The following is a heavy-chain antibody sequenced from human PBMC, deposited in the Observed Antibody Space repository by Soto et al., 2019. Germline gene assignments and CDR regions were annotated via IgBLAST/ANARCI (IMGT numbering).Heavy chain of an antibody. CDR3: ARRGPRVDAFDI. D-gene: IGHD3-10*01. J-gene: IGHJ3*02. V-gene: IGHV5-51*01. Sequence: EVQLVQSGAEVKKPGESLQISCKGSGYSFTTYWIGWVRQMPGKGLEWMGIIYPGDSYPKYSPSFQGQVTISADKSISSAYLQWRSLKASDTAMYYCARRGPRVDAFDIWGQGTMVTVS. CDR2: IYPGDSYP. CDR1: GYSFTTYW.